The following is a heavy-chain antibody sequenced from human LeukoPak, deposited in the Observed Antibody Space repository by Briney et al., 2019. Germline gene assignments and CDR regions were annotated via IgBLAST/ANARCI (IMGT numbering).Heavy chain of an antibody. D-gene: IGHD3-10*01. CDR1: GYTFTGYY. CDR2: INPNSGGT. V-gene: IGHV1-2*02. J-gene: IGHJ5*02. CDR3: ARDWNHGSGSYSGWFDP. Sequence: ASVKASCKASGYTFTGYYMHWVRQAPGQGLEWMGWINPNSGGTNYAQKFQGKVTLTRDTSITTAYMEVSSLRSDDTAVYYCARDWNHGSGSYSGWFDPWGQGTLVTVSS.